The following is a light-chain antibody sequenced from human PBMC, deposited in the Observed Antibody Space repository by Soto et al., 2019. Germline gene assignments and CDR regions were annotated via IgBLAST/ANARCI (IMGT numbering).Light chain of an antibody. V-gene: IGKV4-1*01. J-gene: IGKJ4*01. CDR1: QSVLYSSNNKNY. CDR2: SAS. Sequence: DIVMTQSPDSLAVSLGERATINCKSSQSVLYSSNNKNYLAWYQQKPGQPPKLLIYSASTRESGVPDRFSGSGSATDFTLTISSLQAEDVAVYYCQQYYSTPLTFGGGTKVEIK. CDR3: QQYYSTPLT.